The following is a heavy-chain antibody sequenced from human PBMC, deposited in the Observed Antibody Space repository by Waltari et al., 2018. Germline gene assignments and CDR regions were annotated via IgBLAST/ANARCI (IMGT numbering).Heavy chain of an antibody. Sequence: EVQLVESGGGLVKPGGSLRLSCAASGFTFSSYSMNWVRQAPGKGLEWVSAISSSSSYIYYADSVKGRFTISRDNAKNSLYLQMNSLRAEDTAVYYCARRTLYDILTGGDAFDIWGQGTMVTVSS. CDR2: ISSSSSYI. CDR1: GFTFSSYS. V-gene: IGHV3-21*01. D-gene: IGHD3-9*01. CDR3: ARRTLYDILTGGDAFDI. J-gene: IGHJ3*02.